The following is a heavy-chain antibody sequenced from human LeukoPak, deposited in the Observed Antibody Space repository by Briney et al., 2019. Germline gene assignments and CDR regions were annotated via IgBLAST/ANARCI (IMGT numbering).Heavy chain of an antibody. CDR3: AREVVRGDFDY. J-gene: IGHJ4*02. CDR2: ISYDGSNK. Sequence: GRPLRLSCAASGFTFSSYAMHWVRQAPGKGLEWVAVISYDGSNKYYADSVKGRFTISRDNSKNTLYLQMNSLRAEDTAVYYCAREVVRGDFDYWGQGTLVTVSS. D-gene: IGHD3-10*01. V-gene: IGHV3-30-3*01. CDR1: GFTFSSYA.